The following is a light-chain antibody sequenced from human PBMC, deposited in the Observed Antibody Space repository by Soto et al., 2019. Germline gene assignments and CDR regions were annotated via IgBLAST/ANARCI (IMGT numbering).Light chain of an antibody. J-gene: IGKJ1*01. CDR2: KAS. CDR1: QSISSW. CDR3: QQYNSFIWT. Sequence: DIQMTQSPSTLSASVGDRVTIICRASQSISSWLACYQQKGGKAPKLLISKASNLDSGVPSRFSGSGSGTEFNPTISSLQPEDFATYYCQQYNSFIWTFGQGTKVDIK. V-gene: IGKV1-5*03.